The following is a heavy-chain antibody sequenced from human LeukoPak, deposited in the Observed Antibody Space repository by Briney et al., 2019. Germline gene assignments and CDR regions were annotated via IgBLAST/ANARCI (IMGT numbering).Heavy chain of an antibody. D-gene: IGHD5-12*01. CDR3: ARGQRGYDYDYYYGMDV. CDR2: IIPIFGTA. V-gene: IGHV1-69*06. J-gene: IGHJ6*04. Sequence: SVKVSCKASGGTFSSYAISWVRQAPGQGLEWMGGIIPIFGTANYAQKFQGRGTITADKSTSTAYMELSSLRSEDTAVYYCARGQRGYDYDYYYGMDVWGKGTTVTVSS. CDR1: GGTFSSYA.